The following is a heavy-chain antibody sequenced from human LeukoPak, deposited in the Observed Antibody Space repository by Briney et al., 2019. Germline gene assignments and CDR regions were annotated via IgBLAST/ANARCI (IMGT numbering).Heavy chain of an antibody. CDR1: GGTFSSYA. CDR2: IIPILGIA. Sequence: SVKVSCKASGGTFSSYANSWVRQAPGQGLEWMGRIIPILGIANYAQKFQGRVTITADKSTSTAYMELSSLRSEDTAVYYCASPPLDYGGVEGCFDYWGQGTLVTVSS. CDR3: ASPPLDYGGVEGCFDY. D-gene: IGHD4-23*01. J-gene: IGHJ4*02. V-gene: IGHV1-69*04.